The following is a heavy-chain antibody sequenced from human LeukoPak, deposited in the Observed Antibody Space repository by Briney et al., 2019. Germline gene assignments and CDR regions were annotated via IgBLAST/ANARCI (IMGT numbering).Heavy chain of an antibody. CDR2: IRYDGSNK. D-gene: IGHD3-3*02. Sequence: GGSLRLSCAASGFTFSSYGMHWVRQAPGKGLEWVAFIRYDGSNKYYADSVKGRFTISRDNSKNTLYLQMNSLRAEDTAVYYCAKGQYLRAFLEWLLSFDYWGQGTLVTVSS. CDR3: AKGQYLRAFLEWLLSFDY. J-gene: IGHJ4*02. V-gene: IGHV3-30*02. CDR1: GFTFSSYG.